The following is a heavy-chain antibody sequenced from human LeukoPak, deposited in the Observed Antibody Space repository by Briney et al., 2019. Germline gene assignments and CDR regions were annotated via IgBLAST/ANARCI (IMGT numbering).Heavy chain of an antibody. CDR1: GFTVSSNY. D-gene: IGHD3-10*01. CDR3: AKDGRVLLWFGELLQPPSYYCMDV. CDR2: IYSGGST. V-gene: IGHV3-53*01. Sequence: GGSLRLSCAASGFTVSSNYMSWVRQAPGKGLEWVSVIYSGGSTYYADSVKGRFTISRDNSKNTLYLQMNSLRAEDTAVYYCAKDGRVLLWFGELLQPPSYYCMDVWGKGTTVTISS. J-gene: IGHJ6*03.